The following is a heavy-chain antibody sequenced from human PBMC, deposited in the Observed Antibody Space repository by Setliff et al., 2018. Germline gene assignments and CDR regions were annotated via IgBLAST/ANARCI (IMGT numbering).Heavy chain of an antibody. D-gene: IGHD3-22*01. J-gene: IGHJ4*02. V-gene: IGHV4-34*01. CDR3: AREYYYARSRNFDY. Sequence: PSETLSLTCAVYGGSLSDYYWSWIRQPPGKGLEWIGEIHHSGSTNYNPSLKSRVTISVDTSKNQFSLKLSSVTAADTAVYYCAREYYYARSRNFDYWGQGTLVTVSS. CDR2: IHHSGST. CDR1: GGSLSDYY.